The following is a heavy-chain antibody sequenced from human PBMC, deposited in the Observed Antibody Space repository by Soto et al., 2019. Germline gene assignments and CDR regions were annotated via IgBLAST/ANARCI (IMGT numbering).Heavy chain of an antibody. J-gene: IGHJ6*02. CDR3: AKDAKIRTKVWFPAGYGMDV. CDR1: GFNFRSYR. CDR2: ISVSGDNT. V-gene: IGHV3-23*01. D-gene: IGHD3-10*01. Sequence: GGSLGLSCAGSGFNFRSYRMHWVLQPPGRGLQWVAGISVSGDNTSYADSARGRFTIYRDNSKNTLYLQMNSLRAEDTALYYCAKDAKIRTKVWFPAGYGMDVWGQGTTVTVSS.